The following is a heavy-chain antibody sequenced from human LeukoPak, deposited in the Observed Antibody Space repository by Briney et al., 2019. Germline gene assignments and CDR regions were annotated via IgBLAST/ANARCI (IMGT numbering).Heavy chain of an antibody. D-gene: IGHD3-16*01. CDR1: GVTFSSYD. CDR2: ISGSGTTT. Sequence: SGGSLRLSCAASGVTFSSYDMNRVRQAPGKGLEWVSYISGSGTTTYYADSVKGRFTISRDYSKNSLYLQMNSLRAEDTAVYYCARDLVSGAYTFDIWGQGTMVTVSS. CDR3: ARDLVSGAYTFDI. V-gene: IGHV3-48*03. J-gene: IGHJ3*02.